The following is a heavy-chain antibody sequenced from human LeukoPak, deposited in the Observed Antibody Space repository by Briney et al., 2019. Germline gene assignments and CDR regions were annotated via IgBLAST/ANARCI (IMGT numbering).Heavy chain of an antibody. CDR1: GGSISGYY. J-gene: IGHJ4*02. D-gene: IGHD6-6*01. V-gene: IGHV4-59*08. CDR3: ARLQYRNSPTFDY. CDR2: IYYSGST. Sequence: PSETLSLTCTVSGGSISGYYWSWIRQPPGKGLEWIGCIYYSGSTNYNPSLKSRVTISVDTSKNQFSLKLSSVTAADTAVYYCARLQYRNSPTFDYWGQGTLVTVSS.